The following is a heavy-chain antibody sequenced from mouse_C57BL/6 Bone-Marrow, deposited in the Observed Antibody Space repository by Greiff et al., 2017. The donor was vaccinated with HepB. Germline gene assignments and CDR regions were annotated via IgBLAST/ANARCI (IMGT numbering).Heavy chain of an antibody. CDR3: VTGTAAY. V-gene: IGHV10-1*01. CDR2: IRSKSNNYAT. D-gene: IGHD4-1*01. J-gene: IGHJ3*01. Sequence: DVKLQESGGGLVQPKGSLKLSCAASGFSFNTYAMNWVRQAPGKGLEWVARIRSKSNNYATYYADSVKDRFTISRDDSESMLYLQMNNLKTEDTAMYYCVTGTAAYWGQGTLVTVSA. CDR1: GFSFNTYA.